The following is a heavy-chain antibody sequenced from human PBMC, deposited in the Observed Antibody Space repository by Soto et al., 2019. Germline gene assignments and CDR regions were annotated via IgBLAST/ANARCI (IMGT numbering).Heavy chain of an antibody. V-gene: IGHV1-69*13. CDR3: ARVGERHPSRGYYYYGMDV. D-gene: IGHD2-8*01. CDR1: GGTFSSYA. J-gene: IGHJ6*02. Sequence: ASVKVSCKASGGTFSSYAISWVRQAPGQGLEWMGGIIPIFGTANYAQKFQGRVTITADESTSTAYMELSSLRSEDTAVYYCARVGERHPSRGYYYYGMDVWGQGTTVTVYS. CDR2: IIPIFGTA.